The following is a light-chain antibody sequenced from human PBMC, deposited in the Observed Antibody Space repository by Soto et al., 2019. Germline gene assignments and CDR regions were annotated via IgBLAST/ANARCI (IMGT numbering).Light chain of an antibody. V-gene: IGKV3-20*01. CDR3: QQYGRPGT. CDR2: ADS. J-gene: IGKJ1*01. Sequence: EIVLTQSPATLSFSPGETATLSCRASQSVSGYIGWYQQKPGQAPRLLIYADSNRATGIPDRFSGSGSGTDFTLTISRLEPEDFAVYYCQQYGRPGTFGQGTKVDIK. CDR1: QSVSGY.